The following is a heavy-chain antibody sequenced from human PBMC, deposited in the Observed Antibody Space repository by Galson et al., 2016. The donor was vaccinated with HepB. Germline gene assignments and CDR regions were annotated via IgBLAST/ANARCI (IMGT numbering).Heavy chain of an antibody. V-gene: IGHV3-23*01. J-gene: IGHJ4*02. CDR2: INDSGDRT. Sequence: SLRLSCAISGFTFSTSGMTWVRQAPGKGLDWVANINDSGDRTFYADSVKGRFTISRDNAKNSLFLQLNSLKDEDTAVYYCARGPAGLLDYWGQGLLVTVSS. CDR3: ARGPAGLLDY. D-gene: IGHD3-3*01. CDR1: GFTFSTSG.